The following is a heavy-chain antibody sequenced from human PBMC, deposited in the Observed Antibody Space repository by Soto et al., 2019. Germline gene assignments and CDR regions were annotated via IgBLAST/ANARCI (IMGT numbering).Heavy chain of an antibody. D-gene: IGHD3-22*01. CDR2: IIPVFGAT. J-gene: IGHJ4*02. Sequence: QVQLVQSGAEVKKPASSVIVSCKASGGTFNRFAFSWVRQAPAQGLEWMGGIIPVFGATTYAQNFQDRVSSTADAATSTAYMELSSLRSEDTAVYYCAGSPEWSYALSQLVITTFGFFWGPGTLVTVSP. V-gene: IGHV1-69*01. CDR3: AGSPEWSYALSQLVITTFGFF. CDR1: GGTFNRFA.